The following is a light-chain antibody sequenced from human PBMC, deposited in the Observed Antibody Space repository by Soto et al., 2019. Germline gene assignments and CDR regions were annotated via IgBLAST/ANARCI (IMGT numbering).Light chain of an antibody. Sequence: IPMAQSPSALSAAVGDRVTITCRASQSIDNWLAWYQQKPGTAPKVLIFDASILQSGVPSRFSGSGSGTEFTLTISSLQPDDFATYYCQQYNHYWTFGQGTKVDIK. CDR1: QSIDNW. V-gene: IGKV1-5*01. CDR2: DAS. CDR3: QQYNHYWT. J-gene: IGKJ1*01.